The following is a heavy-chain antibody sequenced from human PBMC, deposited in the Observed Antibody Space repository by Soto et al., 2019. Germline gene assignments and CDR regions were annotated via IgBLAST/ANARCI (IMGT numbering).Heavy chain of an antibody. CDR3: AIVRPYCSSTSCHLWENAFDI. CDR1: GYTFTSYG. D-gene: IGHD2-2*01. CDR2: ISAYNGNT. Sequence: ASVKVSCKASGYTFTSYGISWVRQAPGQGLEWMGWISAYNGNTNYAQKLQGRVTMTTDTSTSTAYMELRSLRSDDTAVYYCAIVRPYCSSTSCHLWENAFDIWGQGTMVTVSS. V-gene: IGHV1-18*01. J-gene: IGHJ3*02.